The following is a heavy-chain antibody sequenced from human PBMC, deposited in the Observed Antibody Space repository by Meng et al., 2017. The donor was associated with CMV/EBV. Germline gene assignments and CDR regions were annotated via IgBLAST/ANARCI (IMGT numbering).Heavy chain of an antibody. CDR3: AREYSRSSGYYYYGMDV. J-gene: IGHJ6*02. D-gene: IGHD6-6*01. V-gene: IGHV2-26*01. CDR1: GFSLSNAIMG. Sequence: SGPTLVKPTETLTLTCTVSGFSLSNAIMGVSWIRQPPGKALEWLAHIFSNDEKSYSASLKSRLTISKDTSKSQVVLTMTNMDPVDTATYYCAREYSRSSGYYYYGMDVWGQGTTVTVSS. CDR2: IFSNDEK.